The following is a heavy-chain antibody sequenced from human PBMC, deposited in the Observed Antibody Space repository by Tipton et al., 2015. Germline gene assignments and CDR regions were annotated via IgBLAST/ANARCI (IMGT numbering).Heavy chain of an antibody. D-gene: IGHD3-10*01. V-gene: IGHV4-38-2*01. CDR2: ISHSGNT. CDR1: AYSISSDYY. Sequence: TLSLTCAVSAYSISSDYYWGWIRQPPGKGLEWIGSISHSGNTYYNPSLKSRVTMSRDTSKNQFSLTLNSVTAADTAFYYCARKPVVRGAYYYFDYWGQGTLVTVSS. CDR3: ARKPVVRGAYYYFDY. J-gene: IGHJ4*02.